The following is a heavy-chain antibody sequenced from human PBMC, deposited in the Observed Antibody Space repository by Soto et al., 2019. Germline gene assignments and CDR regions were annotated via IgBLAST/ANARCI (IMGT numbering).Heavy chain of an antibody. D-gene: IGHD6-25*01. CDR2: IYHSGST. CDR3: ARVERLRKFDP. Sequence: QVQLQESGPGLVKPSATLSLTCAVSGGSISSTNWWNWVRQPPGKGLEGIGEIYHSGSTNYNQYLKSRVTREVDTSKNQYSLKLSSVTAADTAVYYCARVERLRKFDPWGQGTRVTVSS. CDR1: GGSISSTNW. V-gene: IGHV4-4*02. J-gene: IGHJ5*02.